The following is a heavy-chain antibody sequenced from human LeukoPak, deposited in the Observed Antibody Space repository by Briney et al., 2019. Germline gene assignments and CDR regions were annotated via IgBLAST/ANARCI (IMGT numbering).Heavy chain of an antibody. D-gene: IGHD2-15*01. Sequence: SLGLSCAASGFHFDDYALHWVRPASGKGLEGVSGISWNSGSIGYADSVKGRFTISRDNAKNSLYLQMNSLRAEDTALYYCAKDMEEVGISSFDYWGQGTLVTVSS. CDR1: GFHFDDYA. J-gene: IGHJ4*02. CDR3: AKDMEEVGISSFDY. CDR2: ISWNSGSI. V-gene: IGHV3-9*01.